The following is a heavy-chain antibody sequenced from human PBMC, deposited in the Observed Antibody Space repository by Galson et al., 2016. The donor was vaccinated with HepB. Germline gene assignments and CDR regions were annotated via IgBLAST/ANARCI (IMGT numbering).Heavy chain of an antibody. D-gene: IGHD3-10*01. Sequence: SVKVSCKASGYTFSSYAITWVRQAPGQGLEWMGWISASTGTTNYARRLQGRVTMTTDTSTSTAYMELRNMRSGDAAVHYCARRVRGTYDAVDIWGLGTMVTVSS. J-gene: IGHJ3*02. V-gene: IGHV1-18*01. CDR1: GYTFSSYA. CDR2: ISASTGTT. CDR3: ARRVRGTYDAVDI.